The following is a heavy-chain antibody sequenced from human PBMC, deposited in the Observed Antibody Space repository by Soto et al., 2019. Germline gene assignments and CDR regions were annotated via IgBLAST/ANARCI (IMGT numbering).Heavy chain of an antibody. V-gene: IGHV4-34*01. CDR2: INHSGSN. CDR1: GGSFSTYY. J-gene: IGHJ3*02. D-gene: IGHD3-9*01. Sequence: QLQQWGAGLLKPSETLSLTCVVSGGSFSTYYSNGTRQSQGKGLEWIGEINHSGSNNYSPSLKSRVTMSLDTSKNQFSLKLTSVTAADTAVYYCARGGSNDWQVAFDIWGQGTMVTVSS. CDR3: ARGGSNDWQVAFDI.